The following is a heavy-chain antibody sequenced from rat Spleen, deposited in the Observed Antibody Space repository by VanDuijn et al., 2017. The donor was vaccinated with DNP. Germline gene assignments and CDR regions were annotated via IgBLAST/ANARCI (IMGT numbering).Heavy chain of an antibody. CDR3: TRHGDQFFDY. D-gene: IGHD3-8*01. CDR1: GFSFSGYY. CDR2: ISPGGDNS. V-gene: IGHV5S11*01. Sequence: EVQLVESGGGLALTGGSMKLSCAASGFSFSGYYLAWVRQAPTKGLEWVASISPGGDNSYYRDSVRGRFIVSRDNAKNTLYLQMDSLRSEETATYYCTRHGDQFFDYWGQGVMVTVSS. J-gene: IGHJ2*01.